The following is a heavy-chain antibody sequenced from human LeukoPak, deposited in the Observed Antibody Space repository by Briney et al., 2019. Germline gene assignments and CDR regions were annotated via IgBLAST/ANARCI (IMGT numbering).Heavy chain of an antibody. CDR2: ISGSGGST. CDR1: GFTFSSYA. Sequence: PGGSLRLSCAASGFTFSSYAMSWVRQAPGKGLEWVSAISGSGGSTYYADSVKGRFTISRDNSKNTLYLQMNSLRAEDTAVYYCAKVLGFGELLYWRAFDIWGQGTMVTVSS. CDR3: AKVLGFGELLYWRAFDI. J-gene: IGHJ3*02. V-gene: IGHV3-23*01. D-gene: IGHD3-10*01.